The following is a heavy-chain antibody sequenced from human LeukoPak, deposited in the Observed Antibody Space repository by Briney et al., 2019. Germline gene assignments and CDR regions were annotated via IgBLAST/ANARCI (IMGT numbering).Heavy chain of an antibody. CDR1: GFTFSSHA. J-gene: IGHJ4*02. V-gene: IGHV3-23*01. CDR3: AKDISGWLQSKNYFDS. D-gene: IGHD5-24*01. CDR2: ISLGGGTT. Sequence: GGSLRLSCAASGFTFSSHAMNWVRQAPGKGLEWVSGISLGGGTTYYADSVKGRFTISRDNSKNTLFLQMDSLRAEDTAIYYCAKDISGWLQSKNYFDSWGQGTLVTVSS.